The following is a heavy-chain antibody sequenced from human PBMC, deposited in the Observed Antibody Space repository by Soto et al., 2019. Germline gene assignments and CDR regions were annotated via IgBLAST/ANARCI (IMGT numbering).Heavy chain of an antibody. J-gene: IGHJ4*02. CDR2: IYYSGST. CDR1: GGSISSSSYY. V-gene: IGHV4-39*01. D-gene: IGHD3-10*01. CDR3: AKTYYYGSGSYYPFDY. Sequence: PSETLSLTCTVSGGSISSSSYYWGWIRQPPGKGLEWIGSIYYSGSTYYNPSLKSRVTISVDTSKNQSSLKLSSVTAADTAVYYCAKTYYYGSGSYYPFDYWGQGTLVTVSS.